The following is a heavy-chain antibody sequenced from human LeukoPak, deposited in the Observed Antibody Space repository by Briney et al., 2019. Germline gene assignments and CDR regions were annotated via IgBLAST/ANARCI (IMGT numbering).Heavy chain of an antibody. J-gene: IGHJ4*02. CDR1: GFTFSSYA. V-gene: IGHV3-30-3*01. CDR3: ARGGEGYLDY. Sequence: GGSLRLSCAASGFTFSSYAMHWVRQAPGKGLEWVAVISYDGSNKYYADSVKGRFTISRDNSKNTLYLQMNSLRAEGTAVYYCARGGEGYLDYWGQGTLVTVSS. CDR2: ISYDGSNK.